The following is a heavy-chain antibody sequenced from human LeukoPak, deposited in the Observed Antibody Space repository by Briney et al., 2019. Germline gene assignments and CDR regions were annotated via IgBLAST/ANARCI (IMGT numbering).Heavy chain of an antibody. CDR1: GYTFTSYY. CDR2: INPSGGST. CDR3: ARGTTVTPNYYFYGMDV. Sequence: GASVKVSCKASGYTFTSYYMHWVRQAPGQGLEWMGIINPSGGSTSYGQKFQGRVTMTRNTSTSTVYMELSSLRSEDTALYYCARGTTVTPNYYFYGMDVWGPGTTVTVSS. J-gene: IGHJ6*02. V-gene: IGHV1-46*01. D-gene: IGHD4-17*01.